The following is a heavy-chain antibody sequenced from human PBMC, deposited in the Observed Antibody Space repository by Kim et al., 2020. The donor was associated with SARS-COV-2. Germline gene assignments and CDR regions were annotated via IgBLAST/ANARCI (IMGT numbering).Heavy chain of an antibody. J-gene: IGHJ5*02. CDR2: GST. Sequence: GSTHYADAGKGRFTISRDNSKKPLYLQMNSLRAEDTAVYYCVNYYDSRNPWGQGTLVTVSS. V-gene: IGHV3-23*01. D-gene: IGHD3-22*01. CDR3: VNYYDSRNP.